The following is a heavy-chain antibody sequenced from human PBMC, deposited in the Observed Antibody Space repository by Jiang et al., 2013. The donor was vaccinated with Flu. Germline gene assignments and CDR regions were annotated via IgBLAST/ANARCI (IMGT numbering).Heavy chain of an antibody. CDR1: GGSISSSSYY. J-gene: IGHJ4*02. Sequence: SLTCTVSGGSISSSSYYWGWIRQPPGKGLEWIGSIYYSGSTYYNPSLKSRVTISVDTSKNQFSLKLSSVTAADTAVYYCARQGIAAPLHYWGQGTLVTVSS. V-gene: IGHV4-39*01. CDR2: IYYSGST. D-gene: IGHD6-13*01. CDR3: ARQGIAAPLHY.